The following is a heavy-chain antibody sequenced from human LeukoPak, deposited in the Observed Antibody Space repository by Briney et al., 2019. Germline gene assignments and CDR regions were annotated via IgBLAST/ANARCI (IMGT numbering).Heavy chain of an antibody. CDR3: ARSGGSGSHYARYYYYYMDV. CDR2: INTNTGNP. J-gene: IGHJ6*03. CDR1: GYTFTSYG. Sequence: ASVKVSCKASGYTFTSYGISWVRQAPGQGLEWMGWINTNTGNPTYAQGFTGRFVFSLDTSVSTAHVQISSLKAEDTAVYYCARSGGSGSHYARYYYYYMDVWGKGTTVTVSS. V-gene: IGHV7-4-1*02. D-gene: IGHD3-10*01.